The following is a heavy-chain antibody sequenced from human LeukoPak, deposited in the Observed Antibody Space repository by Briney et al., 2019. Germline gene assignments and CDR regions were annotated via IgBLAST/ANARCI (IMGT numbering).Heavy chain of an antibody. CDR2: IKSETDGETT. CDR3: TAQSAYYYKY. V-gene: IGHV3-15*01. Sequence: PGGSLRLSRAASGFTFINAWMSWVRQAPGKGLEWVGRIKSETDGETTEYAAPVKGRFTISRDDSKNTLFLQMSSLKPEDTAVYYCTAQSAYYYKYWGQGTLVTVSS. J-gene: IGHJ4*02. D-gene: IGHD3-22*01. CDR1: GFTFINAW.